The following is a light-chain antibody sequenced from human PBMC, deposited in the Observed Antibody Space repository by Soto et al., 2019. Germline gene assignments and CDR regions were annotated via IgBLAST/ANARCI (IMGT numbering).Light chain of an antibody. CDR2: EFT. V-gene: IGLV2-8*01. J-gene: IGLJ1*01. Sequence: QSVLTQPPSASGSPGQSVAISCTGTSSDVGGYNYVSWYQQYPGNAPKLIMYEFTKRPSGVPDRFSGSKSGNTASLTVSGLQAEDEADYYCCSYVGSNNYVFGTGTKVTVL. CDR1: SSDVGGYNY. CDR3: CSYVGSNNYV.